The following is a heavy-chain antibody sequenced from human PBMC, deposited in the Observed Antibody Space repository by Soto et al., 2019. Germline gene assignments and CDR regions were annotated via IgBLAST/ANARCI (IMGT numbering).Heavy chain of an antibody. J-gene: IGHJ4*02. CDR2: IYPGDSDT. Sequence: GESLKISCQGFGYTFTNYWIGWVRQVPGKGLEGMGIIYPGDSDTRYRPSFEGRVTFSVDKSISTAYLQWSSLKASDTAMYYCARDTYYYDRSSYSSVYYFDYWGQGTLVTVSS. V-gene: IGHV5-51*01. CDR3: ARDTYYYDRSSYSSVYYFDY. D-gene: IGHD3-22*01. CDR1: GYTFTNYW.